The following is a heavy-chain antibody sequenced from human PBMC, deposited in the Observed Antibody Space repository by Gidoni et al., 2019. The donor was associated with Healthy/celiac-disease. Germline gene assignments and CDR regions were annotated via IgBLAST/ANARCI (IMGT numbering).Heavy chain of an antibody. CDR3: ARHGVGDGYSSGWYFGSDQTLNWFDP. Sequence: QVHLQASGPGLVKPSETLSLTCTVSGGSISRYSWRWIRQPPGKGLEWIGYIYYCGSTNYNPSLKSRVNISVDTSKNQCSLKLSSVTAADTAVYYCARHGVGDGYSSGWYFGSDQTLNWFDPWGQGTLVTVSS. CDR2: IYYCGST. D-gene: IGHD6-19*01. J-gene: IGHJ5*02. CDR1: GGSISRYS. V-gene: IGHV4-59*08.